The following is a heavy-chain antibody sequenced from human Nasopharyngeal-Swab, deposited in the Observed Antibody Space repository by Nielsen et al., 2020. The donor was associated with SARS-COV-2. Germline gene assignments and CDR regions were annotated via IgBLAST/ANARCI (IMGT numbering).Heavy chain of an antibody. J-gene: IGHJ6*03. CDR3: ARGGRGSQYYMDV. D-gene: IGHD1-26*01. Sequence: GESLKISCAASGFTFSTYDMHWVRQVTGKGLEWVSAIGIAGDPYCAGSVKGRFTISRENAKNSLYLQMNSLRAGDTAVYYCARGGRGSQYYMDVWGKGTTVTVSS. V-gene: IGHV3-13*05. CDR1: GFTFSTYD. CDR2: IGIAGDP.